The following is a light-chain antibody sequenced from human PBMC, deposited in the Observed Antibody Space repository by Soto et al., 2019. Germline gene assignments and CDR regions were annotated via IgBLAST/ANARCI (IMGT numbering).Light chain of an antibody. CDR3: EQVNSYTLT. CDR2: AAS. J-gene: IGKJ4*01. CDR1: QGISSS. Sequence: DIQLTQSPSFLSASVGDRVTITCRASQGISSSLAWYQQKPGKAPNLLIYAASTLQTGVPTRFSGSGSGTEFTLPISSLQPEFFASYYCEQVNSYTLTFGGPTKVEI. V-gene: IGKV1-9*01.